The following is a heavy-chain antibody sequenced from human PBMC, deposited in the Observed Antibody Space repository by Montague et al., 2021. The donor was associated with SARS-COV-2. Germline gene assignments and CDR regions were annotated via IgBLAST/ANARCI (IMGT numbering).Heavy chain of an antibody. Sequence: CAISGDSDGGKEPRCRWEGQTSEREFQQQGRTSYLPKRTNDYATSVEGRISIDPDTSKNQFFLHLRSVTPEDTGVYYCVRDTGSAQAGFDAWGQGTLVTVSS. J-gene: IGHJ4*02. CDR2: TSYLPKRTN. CDR3: VRDTGSAQAGFDA. CDR1: GDSDGGKEPR. V-gene: IGHV6-1*01. D-gene: IGHD4-17*01.